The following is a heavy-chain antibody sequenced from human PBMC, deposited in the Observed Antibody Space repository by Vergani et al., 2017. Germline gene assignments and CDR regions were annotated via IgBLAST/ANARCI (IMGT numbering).Heavy chain of an antibody. V-gene: IGHV1-8*01. CDR3: ARVRVLRFLEWSAKPYYYYMDV. CDR2: IDPNSGNT. J-gene: IGHJ6*03. D-gene: IGHD3-3*01. CDR1: AYSFTSYD. Sequence: QVQLVQSGAEVKKPGASVKVSCKASAYSFTSYDINWVRQATGQGLEWMGWIDPNSGNTGYIQKFQGRVTMTRDTSISTAYMELSSLTSEDTAVYYCARVRVLRFLEWSAKPYYYYMDVWGKGTTVTVSS.